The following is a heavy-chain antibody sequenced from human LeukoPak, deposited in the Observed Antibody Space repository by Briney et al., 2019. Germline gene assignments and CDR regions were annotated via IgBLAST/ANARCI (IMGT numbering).Heavy chain of an antibody. Sequence: SETLSLTCTVSGASTSSSFWSWIRQSPGKGLEWIGYIYYSGSTSYNPSLKSRVTISVDTSKNQFSLILSSVTAADTAVYYCARLMGLRLGEGSYFDFWGQGALVTVSS. V-gene: IGHV4-59*08. CDR3: ARLMGLRLGEGSYFDF. CDR1: GASTSSSF. D-gene: IGHD3-16*01. CDR2: IYYSGST. J-gene: IGHJ4*02.